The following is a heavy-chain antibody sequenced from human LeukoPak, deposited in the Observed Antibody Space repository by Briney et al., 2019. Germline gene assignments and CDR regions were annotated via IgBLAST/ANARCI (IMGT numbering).Heavy chain of an antibody. CDR3: ARGPVGATGWFDP. J-gene: IGHJ5*02. CDR2: ISGYNGAT. CDR1: GYTFTSYN. D-gene: IGHD1-26*01. V-gene: IGHV1-18*04. Sequence: ASVKVSCKASGYTFTSYNIGWVRQAPGQGLEWMGWISGYNGATHYARRLQGRVTMTTDTSTRTAYMELRSLRSDDTAVYYCARGPVGATGWFDPWGQGTLVTVSS.